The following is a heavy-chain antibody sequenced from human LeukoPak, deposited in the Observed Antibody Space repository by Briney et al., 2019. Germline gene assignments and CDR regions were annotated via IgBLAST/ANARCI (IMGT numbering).Heavy chain of an antibody. D-gene: IGHD3-16*01. J-gene: IGHJ3*02. CDR3: ARGAVRPGDDVFDI. CDR2: IKQDGSEE. CDR1: GFTFSSYW. V-gene: IGHV3-7*04. Sequence: GGSLRLSCAASGFTFSSYWMSWVRQAPGKGLEWVANIKQDGSEEYYVDSVKGRLTISRDNAKNSLYLQMNSLRAEDTAVYYCARGAVRPGDDVFDIWGQGTMVTVSS.